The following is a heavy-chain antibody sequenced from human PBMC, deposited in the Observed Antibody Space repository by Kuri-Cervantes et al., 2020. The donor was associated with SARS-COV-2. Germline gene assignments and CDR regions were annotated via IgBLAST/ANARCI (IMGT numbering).Heavy chain of an antibody. CDR3: ARAFIHYYYYMDV. V-gene: IGHV3-43D*04. J-gene: IGHJ6*03. Sequence: ETLSLTCAASGFTFDDYAMHWVRQAPGKGLEWVSLISWDGGSTYYADSVKGRFTISRDNSKNSLYLQMNSLRAEDTAVYYCARAFIHYYYYMDVWGKGTTVTVSS. CDR1: GFTFDDYA. D-gene: IGHD3-16*02. CDR2: ISWDGGST.